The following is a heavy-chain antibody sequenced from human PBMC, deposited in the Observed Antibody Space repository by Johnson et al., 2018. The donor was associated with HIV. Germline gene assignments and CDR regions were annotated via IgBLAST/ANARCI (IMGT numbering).Heavy chain of an antibody. J-gene: IGHJ3*01. CDR1: GFTFSDYG. Sequence: QVQLVESGGGVVQPGRSLRLSCAASGFTFSDYGMHWVRQAPGKGLEWVAVMSYDGSKENYADSVKGRFTISRDNSKNTVYLQMNGLRVEDTAGYYCARGVAMIVFWGQGTMVTVSS. CDR2: MSYDGSKE. D-gene: IGHD3-22*01. CDR3: ARGVAMIVF. V-gene: IGHV3-33*05.